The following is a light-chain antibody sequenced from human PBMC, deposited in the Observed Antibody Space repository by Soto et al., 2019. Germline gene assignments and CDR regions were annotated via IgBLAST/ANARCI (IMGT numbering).Light chain of an antibody. Sequence: EIVLTQSPATLSVSPGERVALSCRASQSVRTNLAWYQQKPGQAPRLLMYGVSTRATGIPARFSGSGSGTDFTLTISSLQSEDFAVYYCQQYNIWPPITFGQGTRL. J-gene: IGKJ5*01. CDR1: QSVRTN. V-gene: IGKV3-15*01. CDR3: QQYNIWPPIT. CDR2: GVS.